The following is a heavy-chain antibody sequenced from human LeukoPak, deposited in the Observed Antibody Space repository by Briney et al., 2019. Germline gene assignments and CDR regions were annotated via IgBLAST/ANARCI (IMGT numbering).Heavy chain of an antibody. CDR3: ARTTAAIPYYYYYMDV. Sequence: ASVKVSCKASGYTFTGYYMHWVPQAPGQGLGWMGWINPNSGGTNYAQKFQGRVTMTRDTSISTAYMELSRLRSDDTAVYYCARTTAAIPYYYYYMDVWGKGTTVTVSS. V-gene: IGHV1-2*02. CDR2: INPNSGGT. CDR1: GYTFTGYY. D-gene: IGHD2-2*02. J-gene: IGHJ6*03.